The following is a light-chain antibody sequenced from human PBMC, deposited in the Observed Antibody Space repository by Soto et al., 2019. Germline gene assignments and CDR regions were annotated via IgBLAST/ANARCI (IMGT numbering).Light chain of an antibody. CDR1: QGIISW. J-gene: IGKJ1*01. CDR2: AAS. V-gene: IGKV1-12*01. Sequence: DIQMTQTPYSVSASVGDRFTITCRASQGIISWLAWYQQKPGKAPELLIYAASTLQSGVPSRFSGSGSGTDFTLTISSLQPEDFGTYYCPHSYITPLGFGQGTKVDIK. CDR3: PHSYITPLG.